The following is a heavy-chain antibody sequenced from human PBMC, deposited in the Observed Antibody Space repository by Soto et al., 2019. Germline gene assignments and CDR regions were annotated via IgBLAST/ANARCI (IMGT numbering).Heavy chain of an antibody. CDR2: IYYSGST. D-gene: IGHD1-20*01. CDR3: AMATYNCHGGRYYYFDF. J-gene: IGHJ4*02. CDR1: GGSINSGGYY. V-gene: IGHV4-31*03. Sequence: SETLSLTCTVSGGSINSGGYYWSWIRQHPGAGLEWIGYIYYSGSTFYNPSLESRLTVSVDTSENRFSLKLSSVTAADTAVYYCAMATYNCHGGRYYYFDFWGQGTLVPVSS.